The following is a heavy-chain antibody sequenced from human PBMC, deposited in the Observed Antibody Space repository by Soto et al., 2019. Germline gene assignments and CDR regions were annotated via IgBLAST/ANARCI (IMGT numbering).Heavy chain of an antibody. J-gene: IGHJ5*02. Sequence: EVQLVESGGGLVQPGGSLRLSCAASGFTFSSYWMSWVRQAPGKGLEWVANIKQDGSEKYYVDSVKGRFTISRDNAKNSLYVQMNSLTTEDTAVYFCARGEVVADTLEWFDPWGQGTLVTVSS. CDR3: ARGEVVADTLEWFDP. D-gene: IGHD6-19*01. CDR1: GFTFSSYW. CDR2: IKQDGSEK. V-gene: IGHV3-7*01.